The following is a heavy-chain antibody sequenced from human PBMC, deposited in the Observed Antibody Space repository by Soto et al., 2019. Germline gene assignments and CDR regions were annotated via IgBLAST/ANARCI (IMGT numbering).Heavy chain of an antibody. J-gene: IGHJ6*02. CDR3: ASFDGTLVRGGRSSPHEMDV. Sequence: QVLLVQSGPEVKKPGSSVKVSCKASGGTFNNYAINWVRQAPGKGLEWMGGIIPTFGTGNHAQKFQGRVTISADEATTTAYLELNSLRSADTAIYYCASFDGTLVRGGRSSPHEMDVWGQGTTVIVSS. V-gene: IGHV1-69*01. CDR2: IIPTFGTG. CDR1: GGTFNNYA. D-gene: IGHD3-10*01.